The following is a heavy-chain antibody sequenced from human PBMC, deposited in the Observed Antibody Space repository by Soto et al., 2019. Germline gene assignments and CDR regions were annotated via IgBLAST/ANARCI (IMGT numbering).Heavy chain of an antibody. J-gene: IGHJ4*02. V-gene: IGHV4-61*08. CDR2: IYYSGST. CDR1: GGSISSGGYS. Sequence: SETLSLTCAVSGGSISSGGYSLSWIRQPPGKGLEWIGNIYYSGSTNYNPSLKSRVTISVDTSKNQFSLKLSSVTAADTAVYYCARYYTYDSSGYYYAVDYWGQGTLVTVSS. CDR3: ARYYTYDSSGYYYAVDY. D-gene: IGHD3-22*01.